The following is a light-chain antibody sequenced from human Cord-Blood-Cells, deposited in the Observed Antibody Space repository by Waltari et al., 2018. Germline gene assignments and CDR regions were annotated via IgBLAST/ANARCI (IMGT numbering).Light chain of an antibody. CDR3: QQYYSTPLT. CDR2: WGS. J-gene: IGKJ4*01. Sequence: DIVMTQSPDSLAVSLGERATINCKSRQSVLSSSNNKNYLAWYQQKPGQPPKLRIYWGSTRESGVPDRFSGSGSGTDFTLTISSLQAEDVAVYYCQQYYSTPLTFGGGTKVEIK. CDR1: QSVLSSSNNKNY. V-gene: IGKV4-1*01.